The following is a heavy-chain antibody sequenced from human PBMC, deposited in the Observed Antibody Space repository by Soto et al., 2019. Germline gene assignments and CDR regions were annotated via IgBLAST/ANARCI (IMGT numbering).Heavy chain of an antibody. Sequence: QVQLVESGGGVVQPGRSLRLSCAASGFTFSSYGMHWVRQAPGKGLEWVAVIWYDGSNKYYADSVKGRFTISRDNSKNMLYLQMNSLRAEDTAVYYCARGDYDFWSGYRYYYGMDVWGQGTTVTVSS. J-gene: IGHJ6*02. D-gene: IGHD3-3*01. CDR2: IWYDGSNK. V-gene: IGHV3-33*01. CDR3: ARGDYDFWSGYRYYYGMDV. CDR1: GFTFSSYG.